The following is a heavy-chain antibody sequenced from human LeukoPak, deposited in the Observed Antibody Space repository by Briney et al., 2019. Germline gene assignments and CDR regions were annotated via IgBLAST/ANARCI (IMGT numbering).Heavy chain of an antibody. J-gene: IGHJ6*03. CDR3: ARAPQWELQPDYYYYMDV. CDR1: GGSISSYY. CDR2: IYYSGST. D-gene: IGHD1-26*01. Sequence: SETLSLTCTVSGGSISSYYWSWIRQPPGKGLEWIGYIYYSGSTYYNPSLKSRVTISVDTSKNQFSLKLSSVTAADTAVYYCARAPQWELQPDYYYYMDVWGKGTTVTISS. V-gene: IGHV4-59*01.